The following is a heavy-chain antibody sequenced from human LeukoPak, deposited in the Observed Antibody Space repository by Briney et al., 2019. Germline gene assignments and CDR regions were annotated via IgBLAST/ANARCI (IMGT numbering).Heavy chain of an antibody. CDR1: GYTFICYH. CDR3: ARGGGIGYDFDY. V-gene: IGHV1-46*01. D-gene: IGHD1-26*01. J-gene: IGHJ4*02. CDR2: INPSGGST. Sequence: AAVKVSCKASGYTFICYHLHYVRPPPGRGGEGMRIINPSGGSTSYAQKFQGRVTMTRDTSTSTVYMRLSSLRSEDTAVYYCARGGGIGYDFDYWGQGTLVTVSS.